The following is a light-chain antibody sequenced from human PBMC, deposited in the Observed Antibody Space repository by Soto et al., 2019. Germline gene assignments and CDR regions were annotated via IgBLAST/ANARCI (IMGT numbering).Light chain of an antibody. CDR1: SSNIGSNT. Sequence: QSVLTQPPSASGTPGQRVTISCSGSSSNIGSNTVSWYQQLPGTAPKLLIYSYYQRPSGVPDRVSGSKSGTSASLAISGLQSEDEADYFCAAWDDSLNAVVFGGGTKLTVL. CDR2: SYY. V-gene: IGLV1-44*01. J-gene: IGLJ2*01. CDR3: AAWDDSLNAVV.